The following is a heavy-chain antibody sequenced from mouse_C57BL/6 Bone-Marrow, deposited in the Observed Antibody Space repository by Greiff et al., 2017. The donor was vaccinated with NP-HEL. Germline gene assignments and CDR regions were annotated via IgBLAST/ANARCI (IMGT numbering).Heavy chain of an antibody. J-gene: IGHJ3*01. V-gene: IGHV1-54*01. D-gene: IGHD2-4*01. CDR1: GYGFTNYL. CDR2: INPGSGGT. Sequence: VMLVESGAELVRPGTSVKVSCKASGYGFTNYLIEWVKQRPGQGLEWIGVINPGSGGTNYNEKFKGKATLTADKSSSTAYMQLSSLTSEDSAVYFCGRGGVYYDYGWFAYWGQGTMVTVSA. CDR3: GRGGVYYDYGWFAY.